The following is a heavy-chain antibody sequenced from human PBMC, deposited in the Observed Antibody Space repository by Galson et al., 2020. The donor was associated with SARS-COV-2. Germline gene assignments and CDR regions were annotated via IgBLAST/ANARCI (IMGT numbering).Heavy chain of an antibody. CDR1: GFTFSSYG. Sequence: TGGSLRLSCAASGFTFSSYGMHWVRQAPGKGLEWVAVIWYDGSNKYYADSVKGRFTISRDNSKNTLYLQMNSLRAEDTAVYYCARDTSWDFLDYWGQGTLVTVSS. D-gene: IGHD1-26*01. CDR2: IWYDGSNK. V-gene: IGHV3-33*01. J-gene: IGHJ4*02. CDR3: ARDTSWDFLDY.